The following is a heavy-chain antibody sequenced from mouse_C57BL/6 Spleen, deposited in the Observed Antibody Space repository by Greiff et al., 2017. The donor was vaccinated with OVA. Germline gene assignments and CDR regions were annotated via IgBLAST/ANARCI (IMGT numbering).Heavy chain of an antibody. CDR3: ARAYYSHAMDY. V-gene: IGHV1-50*01. D-gene: IGHD2-12*01. CDR2: IDPSDIYT. Sequence: QVQLKQPGAELVKPGASVKLSCKASGYTFTSYWMQWVKQRPGQGLEWIGEIDPSDIYTNYHQKFKGKATLTVDTSSSTAYMQLSSLTSEDTAVDYCARAYYSHAMDYWGQGTSVTVSS. J-gene: IGHJ4*01. CDR1: GYTFTSYW.